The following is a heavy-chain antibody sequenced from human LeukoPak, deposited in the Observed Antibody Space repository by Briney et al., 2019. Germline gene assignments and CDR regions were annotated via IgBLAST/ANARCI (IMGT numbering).Heavy chain of an antibody. CDR2: IYYSGGT. CDR3: ARVRSTMVRGPNWFDP. V-gene: IGHV4-59*01. Sequence: KTSETLSLTCTVSGGSISSYYWSWIRQPPGKGLEWIGYIYYSGGTNYNPSLKSRVTISVDTSKNQFSLKLSSVTAADTSVYYCARVRSTMVRGPNWFDPWGQGTLVTVSS. D-gene: IGHD3-10*01. J-gene: IGHJ5*02. CDR1: GGSISSYY.